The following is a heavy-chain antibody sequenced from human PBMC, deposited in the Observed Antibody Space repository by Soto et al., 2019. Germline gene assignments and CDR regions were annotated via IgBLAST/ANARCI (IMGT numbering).Heavy chain of an antibody. D-gene: IGHD3-10*01. CDR2: SFYNGDI. V-gene: IGHV4-61*01. CDR3: ATGQYSYGSKY. J-gene: IGHJ4*02. CDR1: GGSVSTDTYL. Sequence: QVQLQESGPGLVKPSETLSLTCSVSGGSVSTDTYLWSWIRQPPGKGLEWIGYSFYNGDINYNPSLKSRVTILLDKSKNQVSLDLTSVTAADTAVYYCATGQYSYGSKYWGQGTLVIVSS.